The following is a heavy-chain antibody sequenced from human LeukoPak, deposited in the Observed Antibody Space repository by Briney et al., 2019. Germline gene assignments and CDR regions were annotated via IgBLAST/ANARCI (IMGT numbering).Heavy chain of an antibody. CDR3: ARSELYTPANMDV. Sequence: SETLSLTCAVSGGSISSGGYSWSWIRQPPGKGLEWIGYIYHSGSTYYNPSLKSRVTISVDRSKNQFSLKLSSVTAADTAVYYCARSELYTPANMDVWGQGTTVTVSS. D-gene: IGHD2-2*02. J-gene: IGHJ6*02. V-gene: IGHV4-30-2*01. CDR1: GGSISSGGYS. CDR2: IYHSGST.